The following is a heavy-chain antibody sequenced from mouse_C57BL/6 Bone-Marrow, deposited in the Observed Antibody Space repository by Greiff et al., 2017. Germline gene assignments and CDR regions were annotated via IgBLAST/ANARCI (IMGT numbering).Heavy chain of an antibody. V-gene: IGHV5-9*01. CDR3: ARRGYGSSFSFDY. CDR1: GFTFSSYT. D-gene: IGHD1-1*01. Sequence: EVQVVESGGGLVKPGGSLKLSCAASGFTFSSYTMSWVRQTPEKRLEWVATISGGGGNTYYPDSVKGRFTISRDNAKNTLYLQMSSLRSEDTALYYCARRGYGSSFSFDYWGQGTTLTVSS. J-gene: IGHJ2*01. CDR2: ISGGGGNT.